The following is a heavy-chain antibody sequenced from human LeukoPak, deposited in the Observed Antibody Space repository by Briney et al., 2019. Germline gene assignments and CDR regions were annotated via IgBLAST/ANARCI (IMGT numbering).Heavy chain of an antibody. V-gene: IGHV4-59*01. Sequence: SSETLSLTCAVYCGSFSGYYWSWIRQPPGKGLGWIGYIYYSGSTNYNPSLKSRVTISVDTSKTQFSLKLSSVTAADTAVYYCARSSYYYGADAFDIWGQGTKVTVSS. J-gene: IGHJ3*02. CDR3: ARSSYYYGADAFDI. CDR1: CGSFSGYY. D-gene: IGHD3-10*01. CDR2: IYYSGST.